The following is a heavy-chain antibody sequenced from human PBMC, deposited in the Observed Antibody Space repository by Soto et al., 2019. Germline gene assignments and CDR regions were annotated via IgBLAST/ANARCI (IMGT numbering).Heavy chain of an antibody. Sequence: PSDTLSLTCAVYGGSFSGYYWSWIRQPPGKGLEWIGEINHSGSTNYNPSLKSRVILSVDTSKNHFSLTLRSVTAADSAMYYCASVIGGDSEYYFDFWGQGALVTVSS. D-gene: IGHD2-21*02. J-gene: IGHJ4*02. V-gene: IGHV4-34*01. CDR2: INHSGST. CDR3: ASVIGGDSEYYFDF. CDR1: GGSFSGYY.